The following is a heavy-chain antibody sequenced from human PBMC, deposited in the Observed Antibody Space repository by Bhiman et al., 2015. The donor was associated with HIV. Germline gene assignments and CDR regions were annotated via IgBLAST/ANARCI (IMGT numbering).Heavy chain of an antibody. J-gene: IGHJ3*02. D-gene: IGHD3-22*01. Sequence: EVQLVESGGGLVKPGGSLRLSCAASGFTFSSHSMNWVRQAPGKGLEWVSSISSSSYYIYYADSVKGRFTISRDNAKNSLYLQMNSLRAEDTALYYCAKDSRMIVVVHGAFDIWGQGTMVTVSS. CDR3: AKDSRMIVVVHGAFDI. CDR2: ISSSSYYI. CDR1: GFTFSSHS. V-gene: IGHV3-21*04.